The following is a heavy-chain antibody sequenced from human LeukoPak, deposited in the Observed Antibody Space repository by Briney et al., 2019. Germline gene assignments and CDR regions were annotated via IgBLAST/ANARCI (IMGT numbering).Heavy chain of an antibody. Sequence: GGSLRLSCAASGFTFSSYNMNWVRQAPGKGLEWVSYISSGSNTIYYADSVKGRFTISRDNAKSSLYLQMNSLRAEDTAVYYCAREPTAMILWGQGTLVTVSS. CDR1: GFTFSSYN. D-gene: IGHD5-18*01. CDR2: ISSGSNTI. V-gene: IGHV3-48*04. J-gene: IGHJ4*02. CDR3: AREPTAMIL.